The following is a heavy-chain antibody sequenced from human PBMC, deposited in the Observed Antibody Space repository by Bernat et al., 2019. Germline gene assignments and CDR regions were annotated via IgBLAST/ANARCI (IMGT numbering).Heavy chain of an antibody. CDR1: GFTFSSYA. J-gene: IGHJ4*02. CDR3: AKDALGYCTGGVCPDY. CDR2: ISGSGGST. V-gene: IGHV3-23*04. D-gene: IGHD2-8*02. Sequence: EVQLVESGGGLVQPGGSLRLSCAASGFTFSSYAMSWVRQAPGKGLGWGSAISGSGGSTYYAGSVKGRFNISRDNSKNTLYLQMNSLRAEDTAVYYCAKDALGYCTGGVCPDYWGQGTLVTVSS.